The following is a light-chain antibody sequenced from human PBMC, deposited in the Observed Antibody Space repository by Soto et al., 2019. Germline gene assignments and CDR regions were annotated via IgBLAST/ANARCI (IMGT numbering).Light chain of an antibody. CDR3: LLSHGRARV. J-gene: IGLJ3*02. V-gene: IGLV7-46*01. CDR2: DTS. Sequence: QAVVTQEPSLTVSPGGTVTLTCGSNTGPVIGGKYPYWFQQKPGQAPRTLIYDTSNKQSWTPARFSGSLLGGKAALTLSGAQTEDEAEYYCLLSHGRARVFGGGTKVTVL. CDR1: TGPVIGGKY.